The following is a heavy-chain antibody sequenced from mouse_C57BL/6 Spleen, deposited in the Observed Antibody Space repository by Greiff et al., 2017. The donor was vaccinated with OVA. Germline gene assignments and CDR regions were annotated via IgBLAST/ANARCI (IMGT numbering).Heavy chain of an antibody. V-gene: IGHV1-64*01. CDR2: IHPNSGSA. Sequence: QVQLQQPGAELVKPGASVKLSCKASGYTFTSYWMHWVKQRPGQGLEWIGMIHPNSGSANYNEKFKSKATLTVDKHSSTADMQLSILTSVDSAVYYWARWFDDWGQGTTLTVSA. CDR1: GYTFTSYW. J-gene: IGHJ2*01. CDR3: ARWFDD.